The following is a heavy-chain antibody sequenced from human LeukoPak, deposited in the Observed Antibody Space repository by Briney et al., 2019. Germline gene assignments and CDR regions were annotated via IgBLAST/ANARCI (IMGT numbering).Heavy chain of an antibody. CDR1: GGTFSSYA. CDR2: IIPIFGTA. D-gene: IGHD3-22*01. J-gene: IGHJ4*02. Sequence: GASVKVSCKASGGTFSSYAISWVRQAPGQGLEWMGGIIPIFGTANYAQKFQGRVTITTDESTSTAYMELSSLRSEDTAVYYCARVYDSSGYYMGGYFDYWGQGTLVTVPS. V-gene: IGHV1-69*05. CDR3: ARVYDSSGYYMGGYFDY.